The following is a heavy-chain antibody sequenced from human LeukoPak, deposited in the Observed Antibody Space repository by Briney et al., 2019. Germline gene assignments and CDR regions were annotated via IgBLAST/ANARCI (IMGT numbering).Heavy chain of an antibody. CDR1: GGSISSYY. J-gene: IGHJ5*02. CDR2: IYTSGST. CDR3: ARQASDFWSGLMGFDP. V-gene: IGHV4-4*09. Sequence: SETLSLTCTVSGGSISSYYWSWIRQPPGKGLGWIGYIYTSGSTNYNPSLKSRVTISVDTSKNQFSLKLSFVTAADTAVYYCARQASDFWSGLMGFDPWGQGTLVTVSS. D-gene: IGHD3-3*01.